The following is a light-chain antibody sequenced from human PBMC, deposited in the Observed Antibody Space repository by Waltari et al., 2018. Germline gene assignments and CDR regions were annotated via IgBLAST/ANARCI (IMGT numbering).Light chain of an antibody. Sequence: EIVLTQSPAILSFSPGERATLSCRASQSVGTYLAWYQQRPGQSPRLLIYDASYRATGIPARFSGSGSENDFTLTISSLQPEDFAVYYCQQRRNWPLTVGGGTRVQI. V-gene: IGKV3-11*01. CDR1: QSVGTY. CDR3: QQRRNWPLT. J-gene: IGKJ4*01. CDR2: DAS.